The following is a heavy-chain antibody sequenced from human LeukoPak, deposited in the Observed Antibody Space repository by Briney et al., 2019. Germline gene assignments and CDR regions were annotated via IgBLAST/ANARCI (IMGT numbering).Heavy chain of an antibody. D-gene: IGHD3/OR15-3a*01. CDR3: ASGRHDFLH. CDR1: GFAFTTYW. V-gene: IGHV3-7*01. Sequence: GGSLRLSCSASGFAFTTYWMTWVRQAPGKGLEWVANINLDGTEVHYVDSLKDRFTISRDNAGNSLYLQMNSLRAEDTAVYYCASGRHDFLHWGHGTLVTVSS. CDR2: INLDGTEV. J-gene: IGHJ4*01.